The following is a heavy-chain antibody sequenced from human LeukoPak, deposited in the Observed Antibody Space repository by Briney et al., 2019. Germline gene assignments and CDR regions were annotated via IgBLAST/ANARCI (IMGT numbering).Heavy chain of an antibody. CDR1: GGAFSGYY. CDR3: ARGRSYFDY. J-gene: IGHJ4*02. V-gene: IGHV4-34*01. D-gene: IGHD1-14*01. CDR2: INHSGST. Sequence: SETLSLTCAVYGGAFSGYYCSWIRQPPGNGLEGIGEINHSGSTNYNPSLKSRVTISVDTSKNQFSLKLSSVTAADTAVYYCARGRSYFDYWGQGTLVTVSS.